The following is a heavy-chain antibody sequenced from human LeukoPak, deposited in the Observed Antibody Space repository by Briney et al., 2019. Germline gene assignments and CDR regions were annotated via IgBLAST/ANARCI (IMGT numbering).Heavy chain of an antibody. Sequence: ASVKVSCKASGYTFTSYDINWVRQATGQGLEWMGWMNPNSGNTGYAQKFQGRVTITRNTSISTAYMELSSLRSEDMAVYYCARMGLSGTANWFDPWGQGTLVTVSS. CDR1: GYTFTSYD. CDR2: MNPNSGNT. V-gene: IGHV1-8*03. CDR3: ARMGLSGTANWFDP. D-gene: IGHD3-16*02. J-gene: IGHJ5*02.